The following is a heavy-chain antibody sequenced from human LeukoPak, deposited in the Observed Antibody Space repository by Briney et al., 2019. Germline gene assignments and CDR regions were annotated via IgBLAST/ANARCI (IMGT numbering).Heavy chain of an antibody. V-gene: IGHV3-48*03. D-gene: IGHD6-13*01. CDR2: ISSSGSDI. CDR3: AKDQGITAH. Sequence: GGSLRLSCAASGFTFSNYEMHWVRQAPGKGLEWVSYISSSGSDIYYADSVKGRFTISRDNAKNSLYLHMNSLRAEDTAIYYCAKDQGITAHWGQGTLVTVSS. J-gene: IGHJ4*02. CDR1: GFTFSNYE.